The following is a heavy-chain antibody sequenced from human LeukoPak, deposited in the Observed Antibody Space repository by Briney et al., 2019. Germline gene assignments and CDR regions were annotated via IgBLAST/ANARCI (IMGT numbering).Heavy chain of an antibody. D-gene: IGHD6-13*01. Sequence: ASVKVSCKASGYIFTTYYMHWVRQAPGQGLEWMGMINPRGGITGYAQWFQGRLTMTRDTSTSTVYMHLSSLRSEDTAVYYCSRGWDPQLAATDSWGQGTLVTVSS. CDR3: SRGWDPQLAATDS. J-gene: IGHJ4*02. CDR2: INPRGGIT. V-gene: IGHV1-46*01. CDR1: GYIFTTYY.